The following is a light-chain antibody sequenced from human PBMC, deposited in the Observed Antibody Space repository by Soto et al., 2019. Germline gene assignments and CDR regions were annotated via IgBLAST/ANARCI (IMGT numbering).Light chain of an antibody. Sequence: PSSLSSSIGDIVTITCRAGQSIDNYLNWYQQKPGKAPNLLLYATSSLQSGVPSRFSGSRSGPDFTLTISSLQPEDFATYYCQQANSFPRTFGPGTKVDIK. CDR2: ATS. CDR1: QSIDNY. V-gene: IGKV1-39*01. J-gene: IGKJ3*01. CDR3: QQANSFPRT.